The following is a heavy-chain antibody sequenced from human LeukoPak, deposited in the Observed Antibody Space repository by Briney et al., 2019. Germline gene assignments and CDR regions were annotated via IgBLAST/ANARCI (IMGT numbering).Heavy chain of an antibody. CDR2: IYTSGST. V-gene: IGHV4-4*07. J-gene: IGHJ5*02. CDR3: ARGPTMVRTNWFDP. Sequence: SETLSLTCTVSGGSIGSYYWSWIRQPAGKGLEWIGRIYTSGSTNYNPSLKSRVTMSVDTSKNQFSLKLSSVTAADTAVYYCARGPTMVRTNWFDPWGQGTLVTVSS. D-gene: IGHD3-10*01. CDR1: GGSIGSYY.